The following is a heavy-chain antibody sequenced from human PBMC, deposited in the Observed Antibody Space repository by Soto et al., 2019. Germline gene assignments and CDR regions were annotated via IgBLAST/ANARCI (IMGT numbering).Heavy chain of an antibody. Sequence: EVQLLESGGGLVQPGGSLRLSCAASGFTFSSYAMSWVRQAPGKGLEWVSAISGSGGSTYYADSVKGRYTISRDNSENTLYLQMTSLRAEDTAVYSCAKERQVPAASDVWGQGTTVTVSS. CDR2: ISGSGGST. CDR3: AKERQVPAASDV. V-gene: IGHV3-23*01. J-gene: IGHJ6*02. D-gene: IGHD2-2*01. CDR1: GFTFSSYA.